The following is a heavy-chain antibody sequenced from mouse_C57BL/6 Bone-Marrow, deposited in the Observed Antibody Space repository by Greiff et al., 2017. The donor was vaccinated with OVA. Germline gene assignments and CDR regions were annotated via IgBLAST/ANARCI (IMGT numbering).Heavy chain of an antibody. CDR3: ARGGYYSNPAWFAY. J-gene: IGHJ3*01. CDR1: GYTFTDYY. D-gene: IGHD2-5*01. CDR2: INPYNGGT. V-gene: IGHV1-19*01. Sequence: VQLQQSGPVLVKPGASVKMSCKASGYTFTDYYMNWVKQSHGKSLEWIGVINPYNGGTSYNQKFKGKATLTVDKSSSTAYMELNSLTSEDSAVYYCARGGYYSNPAWFAYWGQGTLVTVSA.